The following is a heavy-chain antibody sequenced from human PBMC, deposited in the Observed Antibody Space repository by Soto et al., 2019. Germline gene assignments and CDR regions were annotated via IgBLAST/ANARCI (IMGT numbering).Heavy chain of an antibody. D-gene: IGHD3-3*01. V-gene: IGHV3-30-3*01. Sequence: SLILSCAASGFTFSSYAMHWVRQAPGKGLEWVAVISYDGSNKYYAASVKGRFTISRDNSKNTLYLQMNSLRAEGTAVYYCAREREYYEGFDYWGQGTLVTVSS. CDR3: AREREYYEGFDY. J-gene: IGHJ4*02. CDR1: GFTFSSYA. CDR2: ISYDGSNK.